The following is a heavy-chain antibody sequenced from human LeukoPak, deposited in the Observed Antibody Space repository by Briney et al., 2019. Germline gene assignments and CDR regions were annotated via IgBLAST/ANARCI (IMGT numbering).Heavy chain of an antibody. V-gene: IGHV4-59*01. D-gene: IGHD3-10*01. Sequence: NTSETLSLTCTVSDGSISGYYWSWIRQPPGKGLEWIGYIYYSGSTNYNPSLKSRVTISVDTSRNHFSLKLSSVTAADTAVYYCARGAMVRGVISPLFDNWGQGTLVTVSS. CDR2: IYYSGST. CDR1: DGSISGYY. J-gene: IGHJ4*02. CDR3: ARGAMVRGVISPLFDN.